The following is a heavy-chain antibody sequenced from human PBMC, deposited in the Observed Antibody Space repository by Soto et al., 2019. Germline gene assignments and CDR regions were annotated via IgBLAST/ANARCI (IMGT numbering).Heavy chain of an antibody. CDR1: GYTFTSYA. CDR3: ARTYSGSLGGWFDP. D-gene: IGHD1-26*01. V-gene: IGHV1-3*01. CDR2: INAGNGNT. J-gene: IGHJ5*02. Sequence: ASVKVSCKASGYTFTSYAMHCVRQAPGQRLEWMGWINAGNGNTKYSQKFQGRVTITRDTSASTAYMELSSLRSEDTAVYYCARTYSGSLGGWFDPWGQGTLVTVSS.